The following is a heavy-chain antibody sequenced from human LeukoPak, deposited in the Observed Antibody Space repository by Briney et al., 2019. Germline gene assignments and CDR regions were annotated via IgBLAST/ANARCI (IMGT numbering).Heavy chain of an antibody. CDR1: GGSISTSNYY. V-gene: IGHV4-39*07. CDR3: ANYGDYVRYFDY. J-gene: IGHJ4*02. D-gene: IGHD4-17*01. CDR2: IYYSGST. Sequence: PSETLSLTCTVSGGSISTSNYYWGWVRQPPGRGLEWIGSIYYSGSTYYNPSLKSRVTISVDTSKNQFSLKLSSVTAADTAVYYCANYGDYVRYFDYWGQGTLVTVSS.